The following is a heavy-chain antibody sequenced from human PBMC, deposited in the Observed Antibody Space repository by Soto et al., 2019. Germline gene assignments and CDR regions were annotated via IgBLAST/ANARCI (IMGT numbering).Heavy chain of an antibody. Sequence: GGSLRLSCAASGFTFSDYYMSWIRQAPGKGLEWVSYISSSGRTIYYADSVKGRFTISRDNAKNSLYLQMNSLKAEDTAVYYCARAPTIAVSTLSSEFDYWGQGTLVTVSS. J-gene: IGHJ4*02. CDR1: GFTFSDYY. CDR3: ARAPTIAVSTLSSEFDY. D-gene: IGHD2-15*01. V-gene: IGHV3-11*01. CDR2: ISSSGRTI.